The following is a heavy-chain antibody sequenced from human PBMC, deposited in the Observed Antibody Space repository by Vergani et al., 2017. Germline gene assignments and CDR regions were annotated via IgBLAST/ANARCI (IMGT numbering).Heavy chain of an antibody. CDR3: ARQKNGYPDYYGMDV. V-gene: IGHV4-59*01. J-gene: IGHJ6*02. D-gene: IGHD5-18*01. CDR1: GGSISSYY. CDR2: IYYSGST. Sequence: QVQLQESGPGLVKPSETLSLTCTVSGGSISSYYWSWIRQPPGKGLEWIGYIYYSGSTNYNPSLKSRVTISVDTSKNQFSLKLSSVTAADTAVYYCARQKNGYPDYYGMDVWGQGTTVTVSS.